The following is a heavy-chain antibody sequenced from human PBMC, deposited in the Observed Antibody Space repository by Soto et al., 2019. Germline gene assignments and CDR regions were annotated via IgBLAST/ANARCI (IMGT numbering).Heavy chain of an antibody. Sequence: ASVKVSCKASGNTFTTYAVHWVRQATGQGLEWMGWMNPNSGNTGYAQKFQGRVTMTRNTSISTAYMELSSLRSEDTAVYYCARGPYSSGEFDYWGQGTLVTVSS. CDR2: MNPNSGNT. V-gene: IGHV1-8*02. D-gene: IGHD6-19*01. CDR3: ARGPYSSGEFDY. CDR1: GNTFTTYA. J-gene: IGHJ4*02.